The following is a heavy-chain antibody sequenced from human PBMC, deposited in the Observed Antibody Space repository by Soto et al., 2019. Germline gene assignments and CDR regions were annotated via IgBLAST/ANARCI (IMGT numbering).Heavy chain of an antibody. V-gene: IGHV3-30*18. CDR3: AKEGISRRFDFDY. J-gene: IGHJ4*02. CDR1: GFTFSTYV. D-gene: IGHD3-10*01. Sequence: LRLSCAASGFTFSTYVVHWVRQAPGKGLEWVAHISSDGNNKYYADSVKGRFTISRDNFKNSLYLQMSSLRADDTAVYYCAKEGISRRFDFDYWGQGTLVTVSS. CDR2: ISSDGNNK.